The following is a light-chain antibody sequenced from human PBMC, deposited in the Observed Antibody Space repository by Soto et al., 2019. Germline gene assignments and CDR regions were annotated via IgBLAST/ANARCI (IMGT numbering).Light chain of an antibody. CDR2: GAS. V-gene: IGKV3-15*01. Sequence: EIVMTQSPATLSVSPGERATLSCRASQSVSTNLAWYQQKPGQAPRLLISGASTRATGIPARFSGSGSGTEFTLTLSSLQSEDCEVYYCEQYNNWPPWTFGQGTKVEI. CDR3: EQYNNWPPWT. CDR1: QSVSTN. J-gene: IGKJ1*01.